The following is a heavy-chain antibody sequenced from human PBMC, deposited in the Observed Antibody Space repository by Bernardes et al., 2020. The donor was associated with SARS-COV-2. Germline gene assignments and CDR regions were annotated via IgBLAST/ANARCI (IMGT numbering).Heavy chain of an antibody. J-gene: IGHJ4*02. D-gene: IGHD3-9*01. Sequence: SGPTLVKPTQTLTLTCTFSGFSLSTSGMCVSWIRQPPGKALEWLALIDWDDDKYYSTSLKTRRTISKDTSKNQVVLTMTNMDPVDTATYYCARTYYDILTGGTSYFDYRAQGTLVSAS. CDR3: ARTYYDILTGGTSYFDY. CDR2: IDWDDDK. V-gene: IGHV2-70*01. CDR1: GFSLSTSGMC.